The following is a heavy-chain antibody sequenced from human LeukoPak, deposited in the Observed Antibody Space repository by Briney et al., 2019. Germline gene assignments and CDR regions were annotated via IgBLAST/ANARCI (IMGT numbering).Heavy chain of an antibody. CDR2: INHSVST. CDR3: ARGYSLIVVVVAATAGAFDI. J-gene: IGHJ3*02. V-gene: IGHV4-34*01. D-gene: IGHD2-15*01. Sequence: PSETLSLTCAVYGGSFSGYYRSWIRQPPGKGLEWIGEINHSVSTNYNPSLMSRVTISVDTSKNPFSLKLSSMTAAATAVYYCARGYSLIVVVVAATAGAFDIWGQGTMVTVSS. CDR1: GGSFSGYY.